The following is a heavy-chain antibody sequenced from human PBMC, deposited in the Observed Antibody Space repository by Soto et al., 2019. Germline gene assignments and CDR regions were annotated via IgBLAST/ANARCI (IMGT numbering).Heavy chain of an antibody. Sequence: SETLSLTCGAAGGCITSTAFCRWVSKPPCKRLEWIGVIDHRGATNSNPSLKSRVTMSVDKSKNQFSLRLSSVTAADTALYYCARVSKDASGYYYGAFDIWGQGTMVT. CDR1: GGCITSTAF. D-gene: IGHD3-22*01. V-gene: IGHV4-4*02. CDR3: ARVSKDASGYYYGAFDI. CDR2: IDHRGAT. J-gene: IGHJ3*02.